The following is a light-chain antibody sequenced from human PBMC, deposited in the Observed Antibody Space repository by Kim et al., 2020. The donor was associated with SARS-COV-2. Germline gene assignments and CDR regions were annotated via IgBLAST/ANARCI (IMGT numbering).Light chain of an antibody. CDR1: TGAVTSGHF. J-gene: IGLJ2*01. V-gene: IGLV7-46*01. CDR2: DIT. Sequence: QAVVTQEPSLTVSPGGTVPLTCGSSTGAVTSGHFPYLFQHKPGQAPSTLISDITQRHSWTPARFSGALLGDKAALTLSGAQPEDEADYYCLLYYSGVRVFGGGTQLAVL. CDR3: LLYYSGVRV.